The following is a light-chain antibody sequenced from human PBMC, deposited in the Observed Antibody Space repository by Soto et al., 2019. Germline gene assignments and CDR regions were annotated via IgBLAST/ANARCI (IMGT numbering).Light chain of an antibody. Sequence: DIQMTQAPSTLSASVGDRVTISCRASQTISNWLAWYQQKPGKAPKLLIYDASSLESGVPSRFSGSGSGTEFTLTISSLQPEDFATYFCHSRAFGQGTRLEN. CDR2: DAS. V-gene: IGKV1-5*01. J-gene: IGKJ5*01. CDR1: QTISNW. CDR3: HSRA.